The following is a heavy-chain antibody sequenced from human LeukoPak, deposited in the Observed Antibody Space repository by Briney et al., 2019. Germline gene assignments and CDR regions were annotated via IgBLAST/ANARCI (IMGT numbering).Heavy chain of an antibody. J-gene: IGHJ4*02. CDR3: VRDRNYYEALQRSY. V-gene: IGHV3-23*01. CDR1: GFTFSTFA. D-gene: IGHD3-3*01. Sequence: GGSLRLSCAASGFTFSTFAMSWVRQDPGRGLEWVSSITGAGDTTFYPESVKGRFTISRDNSKNTLHLQMNSLRVGDTALYFCVRDRNYYEALQRSYWGQGTLVTVSS. CDR2: ITGAGDTT.